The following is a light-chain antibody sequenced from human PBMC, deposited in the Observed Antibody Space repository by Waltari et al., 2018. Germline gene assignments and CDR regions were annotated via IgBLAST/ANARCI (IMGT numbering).Light chain of an antibody. J-gene: IGKJ2*01. CDR3: QQYGSSPYT. CDR2: GSS. V-gene: IGKV3-20*01. Sequence: EIVLTQSPGTLSLSPGERATLSCRASQSVSSSYLAWYQQKPGQAPGLLIYGSSSRATGIPDRCSGSGSGTDFTITISRLEPEDFAVYYCQQYGSSPYTFGQGTKPEIK. CDR1: QSVSSSY.